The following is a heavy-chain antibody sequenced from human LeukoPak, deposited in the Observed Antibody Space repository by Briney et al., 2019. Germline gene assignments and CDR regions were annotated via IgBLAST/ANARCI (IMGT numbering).Heavy chain of an antibody. J-gene: IGHJ4*02. CDR3: VKDLEELRFGEATFDY. CDR1: GFTFSSYA. V-gene: IGHV3-23*01. Sequence: GGSLRLSCAASGFTFSSYAMSWVRQAPGKGLEWVSVISGSGGSTYYADSVRGRFTISRDNSKNTLYLQMNSLRAEDTGVYYCVKDLEELRFGEATFDYWGQGTLVTVSS. D-gene: IGHD3-10*01. CDR2: ISGSGGST.